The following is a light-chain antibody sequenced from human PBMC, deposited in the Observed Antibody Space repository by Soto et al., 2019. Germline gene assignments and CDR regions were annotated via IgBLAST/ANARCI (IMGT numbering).Light chain of an antibody. CDR2: DVS. V-gene: IGLV2-14*01. CDR1: SSDVVGYNY. Sequence: QSVLTQPASVSGSPGQSITISCTGTSSDVVGYNYVSWYQQHPGKAPKLMIYDVSNRPSGVSNRFSGSKSGNTASLTISGLQAEDEADYYCSSYTSSSTLPYVFGTGNKVTVL. J-gene: IGLJ1*01. CDR3: SSYTSSSTLPYV.